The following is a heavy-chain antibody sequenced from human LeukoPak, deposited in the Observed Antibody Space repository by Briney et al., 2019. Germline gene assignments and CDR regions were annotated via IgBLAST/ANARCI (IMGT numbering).Heavy chain of an antibody. CDR2: INRNGGST. J-gene: IGHJ4*02. CDR3: ARDKGSGYYSLYYFDY. CDR1: GFTFSSYA. Sequence: GGSLRLSCAASGFTFSSYAMHWVRQAPGKGLEYVSAINRNGGSTYYADSVQGRFTISRDNSKNTLYLQMNSLRAEDTAVYYCARDKGSGYYSLYYFDYWGQGTLVTVSS. D-gene: IGHD3-22*01. V-gene: IGHV3-64*02.